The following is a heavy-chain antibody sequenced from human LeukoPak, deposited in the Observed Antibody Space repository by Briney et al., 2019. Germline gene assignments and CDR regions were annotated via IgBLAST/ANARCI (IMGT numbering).Heavy chain of an antibody. D-gene: IGHD3-10*01. CDR2: MNPNSGNT. V-gene: IGHV1-8*01. J-gene: IGHJ6*03. Sequence: GASVKVSCKASGYTFTSYYMHWVRQAPGQGLECMGWMNPNSGNTGYAQKFQGRVTITRNTSISTAYMELSSLRSEDTAVYYCARGPRITLIRGGQWYYYMDVWGKGTTVTISS. CDR3: ARGPRITLIRGGQWYYYMDV. CDR1: GYTFTSYY.